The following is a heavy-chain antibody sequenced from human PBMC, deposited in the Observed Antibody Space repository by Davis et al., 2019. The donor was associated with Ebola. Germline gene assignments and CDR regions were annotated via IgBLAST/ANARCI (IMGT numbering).Heavy chain of an antibody. D-gene: IGHD3-10*01. CDR3: TRRAGFHYYYGMDV. CDR1: GGSIDSGGYY. J-gene: IGHJ6*04. CDR2: IFYSGST. Sequence: MPSETLSLTCTVSGGSIDSGGYYWSWLRQRPGQGLEWIGYIFYSGSTYYNPSLKSRVIMSVDTSENRFSLSLRSVTAADTAVYYCTRRAGFHYYYGMDVWGKGTSVSVSS. V-gene: IGHV4-31*03.